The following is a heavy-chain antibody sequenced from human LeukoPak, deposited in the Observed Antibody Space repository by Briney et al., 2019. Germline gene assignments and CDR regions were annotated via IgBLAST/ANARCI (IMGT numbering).Heavy chain of an antibody. Sequence: GGSLRLSCAASGFTFSSTWMHWFRQGAGKGLVWVSRITSDGRTTIYADSVKGRFSISRDNAKSSLYLQMYSLRAEDTAVYYCARDRYYVPDYWGQGTLVTVSS. CDR3: ARDRYYVPDY. D-gene: IGHD3-10*02. CDR2: ITSDGRTT. V-gene: IGHV3-74*01. CDR1: GFTFSSTW. J-gene: IGHJ4*02.